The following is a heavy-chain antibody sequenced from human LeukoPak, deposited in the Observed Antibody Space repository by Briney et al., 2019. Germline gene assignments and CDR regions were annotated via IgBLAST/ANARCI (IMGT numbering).Heavy chain of an antibody. Sequence: PGGSLRLSCAASGFTFSSYAMSWVRQAPGKGLEWVSAISGSGGSTYYADSVKGRFTISRDNSKNTLYLQMNSLRAEDTAVHYCAKGGAMVRGVISRWYFDLWGRGTLVTVSS. CDR3: AKGGAMVRGVISRWYFDL. D-gene: IGHD3-10*01. V-gene: IGHV3-23*01. CDR1: GFTFSSYA. CDR2: ISGSGGST. J-gene: IGHJ2*01.